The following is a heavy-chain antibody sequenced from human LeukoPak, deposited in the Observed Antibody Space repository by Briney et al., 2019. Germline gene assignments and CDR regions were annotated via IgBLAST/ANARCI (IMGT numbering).Heavy chain of an antibody. CDR1: GFTFDDYG. CDR3: AREDYYGSGSPTLFDY. D-gene: IGHD3-10*01. CDR2: INWNGGST. Sequence: GGSLRLSCAASGFTFDDYGMSWVRQAPGKGLEWVSGINWNGGSTGYADSVKGRFTISRDNAKNSLYLQMNSLRAEDTALYYCAREDYYGSGSPTLFDYWGRGTLVTVSS. V-gene: IGHV3-20*04. J-gene: IGHJ4*02.